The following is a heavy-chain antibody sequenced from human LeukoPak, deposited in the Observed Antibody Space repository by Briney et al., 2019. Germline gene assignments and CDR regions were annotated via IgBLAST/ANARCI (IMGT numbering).Heavy chain of an antibody. J-gene: IGHJ6*02. Sequence: GGSLRLSCAASGFTFSSSVMSWVRQAPGKGLEWVSAISGSGGSTYYADSVKGRFTISRDNSKNTLYLQMNSLRAEDTAVYYCAKVLSDEFYYYYYGMDVWGQGTTVTVSS. CDR1: GFTFSSSV. CDR2: ISGSGGST. D-gene: IGHD3-10*01. V-gene: IGHV3-23*01. CDR3: AKVLSDEFYYYYYGMDV.